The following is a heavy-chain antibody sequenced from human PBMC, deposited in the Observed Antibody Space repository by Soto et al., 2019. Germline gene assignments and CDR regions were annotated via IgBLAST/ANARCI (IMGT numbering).Heavy chain of an antibody. CDR3: ASPGIAAAHYYFDY. V-gene: IGHV4-39*01. CDR2: IYYSGST. D-gene: IGHD6-13*01. Sequence: SQTLSLTCTVAGGSSSSRGYYWGWIRQPPGKGLEWIGSIYYSGSTYYNPSLKSRVTISVDTSKNQFSLKLSSATAADTAVYYCASPGIAAAHYYFDYWGQGTLVTGSS. J-gene: IGHJ4*02. CDR1: GGSSSSRGYY.